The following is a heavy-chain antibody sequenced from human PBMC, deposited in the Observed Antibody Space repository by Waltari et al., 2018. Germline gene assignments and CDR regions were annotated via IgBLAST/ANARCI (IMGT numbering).Heavy chain of an antibody. CDR3: ARLERETVASISILAEYLQH. D-gene: IGHD3-3*02. J-gene: IGHJ1*01. CDR2: VFHSGSS. CDR1: GPPLNVYY. Sequence: QVLLQESGPRRVKPSETLSLTCSVSGPPLNVYYWAWIRTPPGKGLEWIGDVFHSGSSNYNPSLESRVTIAVDTSKNQFSLTLQSVTAADTAVYFCARLERETVASISILAEYLQHWGQGAPVTVS. V-gene: IGHV4-59*12.